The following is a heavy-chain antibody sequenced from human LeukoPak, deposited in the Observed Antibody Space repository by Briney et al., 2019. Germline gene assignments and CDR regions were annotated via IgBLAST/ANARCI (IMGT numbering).Heavy chain of an antibody. CDR2: IRHSGRT. V-gene: IGHV4-34*01. D-gene: IGHD3-9*01. J-gene: IGHJ6*03. CDR3: SRRAREYSADLTVNPQRYYYYYMDV. CDR1: GGSFTIDI. Sequence: SETLCLTCAVSGGSFTIDIGGWVRQSPGKGLEWMGEIRHSGRTKYNASPKSRVTISIDTSTNQFSLKVRSVTAADTDLYYCSRRAREYSADLTVNPQRYYYYYMDVWGNGTTVTVSS.